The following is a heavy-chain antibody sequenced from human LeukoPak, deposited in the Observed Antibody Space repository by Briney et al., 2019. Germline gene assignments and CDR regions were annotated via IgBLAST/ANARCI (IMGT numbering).Heavy chain of an antibody. J-gene: IGHJ4*02. Sequence: GGSLRLSCAASGFTFDGYAMQWVRQAPGKGPEWVSGISWNSGSIGYADSVKGRFTISRDNAKNSLYLQMNSLRAEDTAVYYCARARNYYDSSGYPYYFDYWGQGTLVTVSS. V-gene: IGHV3-9*01. D-gene: IGHD3-22*01. CDR2: ISWNSGSI. CDR1: GFTFDGYA. CDR3: ARARNYYDSSGYPYYFDY.